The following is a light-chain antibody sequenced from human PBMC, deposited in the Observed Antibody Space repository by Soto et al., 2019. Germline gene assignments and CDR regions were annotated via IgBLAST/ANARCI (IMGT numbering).Light chain of an antibody. J-gene: IGKJ3*01. CDR3: QQYGSSPEGLT. Sequence: DIVMAQSPLSLPVTPGEPASISCRSSQSLLQSNGYNYLDWYQQKPGQAPRLLIYGASSRATGIPDRFSGSGSGTDFTLTISRLEPEDFAVYYCQQYGSSPEGLTFGPGTKVDIK. CDR2: GAS. V-gene: IGKV3-20*01. CDR1: QSLLQSNGYNY.